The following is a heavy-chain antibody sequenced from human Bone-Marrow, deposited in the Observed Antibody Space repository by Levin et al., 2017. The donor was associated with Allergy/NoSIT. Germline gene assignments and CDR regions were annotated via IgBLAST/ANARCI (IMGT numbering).Heavy chain of an antibody. Sequence: GGSLRLSCAASGFTFSYYNMNWVRQAPGKGLEWVGSISSSSNYIYYAASLKGRFTISRDNANNSLYLQMNTLRAEDTAVYYCARGMRPTVITGTDASDVWGQGTVVTVSS. V-gene: IGHV3-21*01. CDR1: GFTFSYYN. D-gene: IGHD3-16*02. CDR3: ARGMRPTVITGTDASDV. CDR2: ISSSSNYI. J-gene: IGHJ3*01.